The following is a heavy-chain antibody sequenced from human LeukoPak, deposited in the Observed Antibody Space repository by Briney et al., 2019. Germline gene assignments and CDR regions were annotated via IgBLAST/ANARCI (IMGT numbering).Heavy chain of an antibody. CDR1: GYIFTGYY. D-gene: IGHD6-13*01. CDR2: INPNSGDT. Sequence: GASVKVSCKASGYIFTGYYMHWVRQAPGQGLEWMGWINPNSGDTNYAQKFQGRVTMTRDTSISTAYMELSRLRSDDTAVYYCARDRGSRQQLVLSMDVWGKGTTVTVSS. V-gene: IGHV1-2*02. J-gene: IGHJ6*03. CDR3: ARDRGSRQQLVLSMDV.